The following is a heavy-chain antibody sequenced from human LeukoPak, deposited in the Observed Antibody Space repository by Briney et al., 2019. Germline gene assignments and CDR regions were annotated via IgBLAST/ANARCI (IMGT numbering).Heavy chain of an antibody. CDR3: ARVGGNYPIN. D-gene: IGHD1-26*01. Sequence: GSSVKVSCKASGYTFTSNYMLWVRQAPGQGLEWMGIINPSGGSTSYAQKFQGRVTMTRDTSTSTVYMELSSLRSEDTAVYYCARVGGNYPINWGQGSLVTVSS. V-gene: IGHV1-46*01. CDR1: GYTFTSNY. CDR2: INPSGGST. J-gene: IGHJ4*02.